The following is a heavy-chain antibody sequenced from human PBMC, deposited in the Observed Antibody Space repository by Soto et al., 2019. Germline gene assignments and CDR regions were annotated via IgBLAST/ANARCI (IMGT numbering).Heavy chain of an antibody. D-gene: IGHD3-3*01. J-gene: IGHJ6*03. Sequence: PGGSLRLSCAASGFTFSSYAVSWVRQAPGKGLEWVSAISGSGGSTYYADSVKGRFTISRDNSKNTLYLQMNSLRAEDTAVYYCAKVHSIYDFWSGPREYYYYMDVWGKGTTVTVSS. V-gene: IGHV3-23*01. CDR3: AKVHSIYDFWSGPREYYYYMDV. CDR2: ISGSGGST. CDR1: GFTFSSYA.